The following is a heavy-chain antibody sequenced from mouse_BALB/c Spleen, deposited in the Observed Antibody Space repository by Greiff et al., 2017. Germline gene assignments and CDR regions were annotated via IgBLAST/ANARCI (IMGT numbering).Heavy chain of an antibody. Sequence: EVQLQQSGTVLARPGASVKMSCKASGYTFTSYWMHWVKQRPGQGLEWIGAIYPGNSDTSYNQKFKGKAKLTAVTSTSTAYMELSSLTNEDSAVYYCTRREGNYVYAMDYWGQGTSVTVSS. CDR3: TRREGNYVYAMDY. CDR1: GYTFTSYW. V-gene: IGHV1-5*01. D-gene: IGHD2-1*01. CDR2: IYPGNSDT. J-gene: IGHJ4*01.